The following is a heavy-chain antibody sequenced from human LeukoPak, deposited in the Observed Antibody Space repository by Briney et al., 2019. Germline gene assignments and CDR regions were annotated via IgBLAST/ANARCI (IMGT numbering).Heavy chain of an antibody. J-gene: IGHJ4*02. Sequence: PGGSLRLSCAASGFTFSDYYMSWIRQAPGKGLEWVANVNQDGSGKYYVDSVKGRFTISKDNAKNSLYLQMNSLRAEDTAVYYCTSANYGPAYWGQGTLVTVSS. CDR3: TSANYGPAY. D-gene: IGHD5-24*01. V-gene: IGHV3-7*01. CDR1: GFTFSDYY. CDR2: VNQDGSGK.